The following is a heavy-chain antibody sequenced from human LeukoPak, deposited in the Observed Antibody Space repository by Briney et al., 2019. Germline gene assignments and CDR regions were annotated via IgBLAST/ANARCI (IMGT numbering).Heavy chain of an antibody. CDR2: IIPIFGTA. V-gene: IGHV1-69*13. D-gene: IGHD4-23*01. CDR3: ARGTLTVVTPYYYYGMDA. Sequence: SVKVSCKASGGTFSSYAISWVRQAPGQGLEWMGGIIPIFGTANYAQKFQGRVTITADESTSTAYMELSSLRSEDTAVYYCARGTLTVVTPYYYYGMDAWGQGTTVTVSS. J-gene: IGHJ6*02. CDR1: GGTFSSYA.